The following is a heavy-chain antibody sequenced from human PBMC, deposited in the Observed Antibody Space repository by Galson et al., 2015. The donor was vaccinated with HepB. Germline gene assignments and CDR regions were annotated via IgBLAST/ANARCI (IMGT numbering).Heavy chain of an antibody. Sequence: SVKVSCKASGYTFTGYYMHWVRQAPGQGLEWMGWINTNTGNPTYAQGFTGRFVLSLDTSVSTAYLQISSLKAEDTAVYYCARTYYDILTGYIFWGQGTLVTVSS. CDR2: INTNTGNP. CDR3: ARTYYDILTGYIF. CDR1: GYTFTGYY. D-gene: IGHD3-9*01. V-gene: IGHV7-4-1*02. J-gene: IGHJ4*02.